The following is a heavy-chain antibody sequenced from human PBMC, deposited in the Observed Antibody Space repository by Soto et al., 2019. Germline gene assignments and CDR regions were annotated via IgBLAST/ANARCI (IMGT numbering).Heavy chain of an antibody. V-gene: IGHV3-21*01. J-gene: IGHJ4*02. D-gene: IGHD2-15*01. Sequence: EVQLVESGGGLVKPGGSLTLSCAASGFAFRSYNMNWVRQAPGKGLEWAASISSGSSNIYYADSVKGRFTISRDNAKNSLFLQMDSLRAEDSAVYYCASATVVAATFDFWGQGTLVTVSS. CDR2: ISSGSSNI. CDR3: ASATVVAATFDF. CDR1: GFAFRSYN.